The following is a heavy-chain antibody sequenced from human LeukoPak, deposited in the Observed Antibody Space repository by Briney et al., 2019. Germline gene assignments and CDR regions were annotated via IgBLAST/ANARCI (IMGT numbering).Heavy chain of an antibody. CDR1: GDSISSNTW. Sequence: SGTLSLTCAVSGDSISSNTWWSWVRQPPGKGLEWIGEIHHSGSTNYNPSLKSRVTISVDKSKNQFSLKLSSVTAADTAVYYCARSSGWYYFDYWGQGTLVTVSS. J-gene: IGHJ4*02. CDR3: ARSSGWYYFDY. CDR2: IHHSGST. D-gene: IGHD6-19*01. V-gene: IGHV4-4*02.